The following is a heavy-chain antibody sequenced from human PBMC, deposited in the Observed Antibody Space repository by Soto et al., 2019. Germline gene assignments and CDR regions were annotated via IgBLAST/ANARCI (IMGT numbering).Heavy chain of an antibody. V-gene: IGHV1-69*08. Sequence: QVQLVQSGAEVKKPGSSVKESCKASGGTFSRYSITWVRQAPGHGLEWIGRIIPIFGIPTYAQKFQGRVTITADESTSTACMELSSLRSDDTAVYYSAREDRDRETGLVPAAIDGMDVWGQGITVTVSS. CDR1: GGTFSRYS. D-gene: IGHD2-2*01. J-gene: IGHJ6*02. CDR2: IIPIFGIP. CDR3: AREDRDRETGLVPAAIDGMDV.